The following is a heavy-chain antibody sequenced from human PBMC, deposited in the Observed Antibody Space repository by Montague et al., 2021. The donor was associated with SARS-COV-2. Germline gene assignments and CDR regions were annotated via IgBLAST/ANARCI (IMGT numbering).Heavy chain of an antibody. CDR2: TYYRSKWYN. Sequence: CAISGDSVASEIATWSWVRQSPSIDLAWQRRTYYRSKWYNDYAESVKSRITIDPDTSKHQFSLHLNSVTPEDTAVYYCARIPVGSKYYFDFWGQGTLVTVSS. D-gene: IGHD2-2*01. CDR1: GDSVASEIAT. V-gene: IGHV6-1*01. CDR3: ARIPVGSKYYFDF. J-gene: IGHJ4*02.